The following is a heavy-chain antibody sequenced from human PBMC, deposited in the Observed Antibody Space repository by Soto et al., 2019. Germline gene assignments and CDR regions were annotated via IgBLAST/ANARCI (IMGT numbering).Heavy chain of an antibody. CDR3: ASPLYCTNGVCPSYFDY. J-gene: IGHJ4*02. D-gene: IGHD2-8*01. V-gene: IGHV1-69*13. CDR2: IIPIFGTA. CDR1: GGTFSSYA. Sequence: SVKVSCKASGGTFSSYAISWVRQAPGQGLEWMGGIIPIFGTANYAQKFQGRVTITADESTSTAYMEPSSLRSEDTAVYYCASPLYCTNGVCPSYFDYWGQGTLVTVSS.